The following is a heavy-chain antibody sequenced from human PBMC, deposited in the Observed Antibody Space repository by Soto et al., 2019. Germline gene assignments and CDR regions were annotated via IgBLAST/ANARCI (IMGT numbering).Heavy chain of an antibody. D-gene: IGHD1-26*01. CDR1: GGSISTYY. CDR2: IYYTGST. CDR3: ARDPYVVGATRNYYYGMDV. V-gene: IGHV4-59*01. J-gene: IGHJ6*02. Sequence: PSDTLSLTCSVSGGSISTYYWSWIRQPPGKGLEWIGYIYYTGSTSYNPSLKSRVTISVDTSENQFSLKLNSVTAADTAVYYCARDPYVVGATRNYYYGMDVWGQGTTVTVSS.